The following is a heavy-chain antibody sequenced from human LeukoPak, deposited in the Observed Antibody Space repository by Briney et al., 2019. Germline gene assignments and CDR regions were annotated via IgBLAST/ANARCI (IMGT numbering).Heavy chain of an antibody. J-gene: IGHJ3*02. Sequence: GVSVKVSCKASGYTFTSYDINWVRQATGQGLEWMGWMNPNSGNTGHAQKFQGRVTMTRDTSISTAYMELSRLRSDDTAVYYCARGKEAFDIWGQGTMVTVSS. V-gene: IGHV1-8*01. CDR1: GYTFTSYD. CDR3: ARGKEAFDI. CDR2: MNPNSGNT.